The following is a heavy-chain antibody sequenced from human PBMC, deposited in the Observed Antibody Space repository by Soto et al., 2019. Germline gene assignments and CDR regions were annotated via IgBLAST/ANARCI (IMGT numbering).Heavy chain of an antibody. CDR3: ASRDPGTSVDY. CDR1: GGSFTSNNW. Sequence: SETLSLTCAVSGGSFTSNNWWTWVRQPPGQGLEWIGEIYRTGSTNYNPSLKSRVTISLDKSENQFSLKATSLTAADTAVYYCASRDPGTSVDYWGQGTLVTVSS. D-gene: IGHD1-7*01. V-gene: IGHV4-4*02. J-gene: IGHJ4*02. CDR2: IYRTGST.